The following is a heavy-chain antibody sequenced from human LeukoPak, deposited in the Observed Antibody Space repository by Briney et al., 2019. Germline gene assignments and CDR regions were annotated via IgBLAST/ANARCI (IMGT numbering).Heavy chain of an antibody. D-gene: IGHD5-18*01. J-gene: IGHJ4*02. V-gene: IGHV3-21*01. Sequence: GGSLRLSCAASGFIFSSYSMNWVRQAPGKGLEWVSSISATGNYIYYADSVKGRFTISRDDAKNSLYLQMNSPRAEDTAVYYCARDRSGYTFDDWGQGTLVTVSS. CDR1: GFIFSSYS. CDR3: ARDRSGYTFDD. CDR2: ISATGNYI.